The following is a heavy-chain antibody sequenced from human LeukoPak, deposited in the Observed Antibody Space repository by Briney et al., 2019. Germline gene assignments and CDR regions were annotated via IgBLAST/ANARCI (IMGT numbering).Heavy chain of an antibody. J-gene: IGHJ4*02. CDR2: VFPADSDT. CDR3: ARYDGGATADF. D-gene: IGHD1-26*01. CDR1: GYSLTNYW. V-gene: IGHV5-51*01. Sequence: GESLKISCKVSGYSLTNYWIAWVRQMPGKGLEWMGIVFPADSDTRYSPSFQGQVTISADKSINTAYLQWNSLKASDTAIYYCARYDGGATADFWGRGTLVTVSS.